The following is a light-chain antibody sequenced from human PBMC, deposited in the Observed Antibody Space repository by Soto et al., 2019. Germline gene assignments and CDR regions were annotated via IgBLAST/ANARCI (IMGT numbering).Light chain of an antibody. CDR2: GAS. CDR3: HQCYSSRT. CDR1: QSLTSSY. V-gene: IGKV3-20*01. Sequence: EIVLTQSPCTLSLSPGERASLSCRASQSLTSSYLAWYQQKPGQAPRLLIYGASSRATGIPDRFSGSGSGTDFSLTISRLEPEDFAVYYCHQCYSSRTFGQGTKVDIK. J-gene: IGKJ1*01.